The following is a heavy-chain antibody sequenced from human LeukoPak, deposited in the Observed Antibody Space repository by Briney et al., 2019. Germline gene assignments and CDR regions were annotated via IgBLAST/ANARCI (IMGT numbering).Heavy chain of an antibody. J-gene: IGHJ4*02. Sequence: GGSLRLSCAASGFTFSHYEMNWVRQAPGKGLEWVSYISSSGSTIYSADSVKGRFTISRDNAKDSLYLHMNSLRAEDTAVYYCASNTVAGTFDSWGQGTLVTVSS. CDR1: GFTFSHYE. D-gene: IGHD6-19*01. CDR3: ASNTVAGTFDS. V-gene: IGHV3-48*03. CDR2: ISSSGSTI.